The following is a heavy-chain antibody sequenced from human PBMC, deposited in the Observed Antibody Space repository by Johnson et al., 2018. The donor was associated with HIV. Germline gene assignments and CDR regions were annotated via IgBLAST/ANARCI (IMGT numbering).Heavy chain of an antibody. CDR1: GFTFSSYG. D-gene: IGHD5-24*01. Sequence: VQLLESGGGVVQPGRSLRLSCAASGFTFSSYGMHWVRQAPGKGLEWVAVISYDGSNKYYADSVKGRFTISRDNSKNTLYLQMNSLRAEDTAVYYCAQGGWLQFDAFDIWGQGTMVTVSS. CDR2: ISYDGSNK. V-gene: IGHV3-30*18. CDR3: AQGGWLQFDAFDI. J-gene: IGHJ3*02.